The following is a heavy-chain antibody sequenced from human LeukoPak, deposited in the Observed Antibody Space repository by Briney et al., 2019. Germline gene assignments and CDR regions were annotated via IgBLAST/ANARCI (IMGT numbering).Heavy chain of an antibody. D-gene: IGHD3-10*01. J-gene: IGHJ6*02. Sequence: PSETLSLTCTVSGGSISSYYWSWIRQPPGKGLEWIGYIYHSGGTYYNPSLKSRVTISVDRSKNQFSLKLSSVTAEDTAVYYCAKDITGVSFLFTNYYGMDVWGQGTTVTVSS. V-gene: IGHV4-59*12. CDR1: GGSISSYY. CDR2: IYHSGGT. CDR3: AKDITGVSFLFTNYYGMDV.